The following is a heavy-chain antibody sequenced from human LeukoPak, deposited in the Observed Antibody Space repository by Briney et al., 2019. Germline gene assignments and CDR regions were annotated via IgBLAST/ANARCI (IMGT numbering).Heavy chain of an antibody. CDR3: ARGGYCSSTSCQRNAFDI. Sequence: GASVKVSCKASGYTFTSYDINWVRQATGQGLEWMGWMNPNSGNTGYAQKFQGRVTMTRNTSISTAYMELSSLRSEDTAVYYCARGGYCSSTSCQRNAFDIWGQGTMVTVSS. D-gene: IGHD2-2*01. J-gene: IGHJ3*02. CDR1: GYTFTSYD. CDR2: MNPNSGNT. V-gene: IGHV1-8*01.